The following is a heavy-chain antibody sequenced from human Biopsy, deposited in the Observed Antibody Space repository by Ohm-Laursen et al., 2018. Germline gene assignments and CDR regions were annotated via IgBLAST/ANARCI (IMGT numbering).Heavy chain of an antibody. D-gene: IGHD2-15*01. Sequence: ASVKVSCKVSGYTLTELSMHWVRQAPGKGLEWMGGFAPENGKTVYAQNFQARVSMTEDTSTGTAYMELRSLRSEDTAVYYCAKGQDLRGGAEYFQHWGQGALVTVSS. CDR3: AKGQDLRGGAEYFQH. CDR1: GYTLTELS. CDR2: FAPENGKT. J-gene: IGHJ1*01. V-gene: IGHV1-24*01.